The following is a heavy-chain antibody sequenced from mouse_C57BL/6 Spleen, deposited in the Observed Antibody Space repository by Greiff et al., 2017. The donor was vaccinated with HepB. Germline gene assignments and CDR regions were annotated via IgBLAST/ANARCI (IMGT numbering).Heavy chain of an antibody. CDR1: GYAFSSSW. Sequence: QVQLQQSGPELVKPGASVKISCKASGYAFSSSWMNWVKQRPGKGLEWIGRIYPGDGDTNYNGKFKGKATLTADKSSSTAYMQLSSLTSEDSAVYFCEREISYIKYFDVWGTGTTVTVSS. D-gene: IGHD1-3*01. J-gene: IGHJ1*03. CDR2: IYPGDGDT. V-gene: IGHV1-82*01. CDR3: EREISYIKYFDV.